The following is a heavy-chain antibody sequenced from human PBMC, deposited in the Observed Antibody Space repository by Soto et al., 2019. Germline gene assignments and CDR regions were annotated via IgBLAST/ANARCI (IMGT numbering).Heavy chain of an antibody. D-gene: IGHD2-2*01. CDR1: GDYIHVGGYY. V-gene: IGHV4-30-4*01. J-gene: IGHJ5*02. CDR3: GRDLTSNANCIDP. CDR2: IYYTGKT. Sequence: PSETLSLTCSVSGDYIHVGGYYWTWIRQRPGKGLEWMGYIYYTGKTYYNPSLESRLTMSVDGSKSQFSMRLTSVTAADTAVYFCGRDLTSNANCIDPWGQGTLVTVSS.